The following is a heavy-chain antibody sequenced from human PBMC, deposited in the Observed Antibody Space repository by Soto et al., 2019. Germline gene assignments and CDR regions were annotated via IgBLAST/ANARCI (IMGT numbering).Heavy chain of an antibody. CDR1: GFTFSDYY. J-gene: IGHJ5*02. CDR3: APSRKYYDFWSGPPNWFDP. V-gene: IGHV3-11*01. CDR2: ISSSGSTI. D-gene: IGHD3-3*01. Sequence: GGSLRLSCAASGFTFSDYYMSWIRQAPGKGLEWVSYISSSGSTIYYADSVKGRFTISRDNAKNSLYLQMNSLRAEDTAVYYCAPSRKYYDFWSGPPNWFDPWGQGTLVTVS.